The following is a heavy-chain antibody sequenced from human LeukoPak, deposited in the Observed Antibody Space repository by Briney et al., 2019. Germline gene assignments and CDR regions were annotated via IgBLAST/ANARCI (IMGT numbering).Heavy chain of an antibody. CDR3: ATSAIVVVDAFDI. V-gene: IGHV1-2*02. CDR1: GYTFTGYY. J-gene: IGHJ3*02. D-gene: IGHD3-22*01. Sequence: ASVKVSCKASGYTFTGYYMHWVRQAPGQGLERMGWINPNSGGTNYAQNFQGRVTMTRDTSISTAYMELSRLRSDDTAVYYCATSAIVVVDAFDIWGQGTMVTVSS. CDR2: INPNSGGT.